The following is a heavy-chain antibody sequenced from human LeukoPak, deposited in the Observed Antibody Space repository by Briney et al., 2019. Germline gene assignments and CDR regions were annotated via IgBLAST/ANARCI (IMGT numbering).Heavy chain of an antibody. CDR3: ARGEEVVAATLIDP. CDR2: ISSSSSYI. D-gene: IGHD2-15*01. J-gene: IGHJ5*02. V-gene: IGHV3-21*01. Sequence: PGGSLRLSCAASGFTFSSYSMNWVRQAPGKGLEWVSSISSSSSYIYYADSVKGRFTISRDNAKNSLYLQMNSLRAEDTAVYYCARGEEVVAATLIDPWGQGTLATVSS. CDR1: GFTFSSYS.